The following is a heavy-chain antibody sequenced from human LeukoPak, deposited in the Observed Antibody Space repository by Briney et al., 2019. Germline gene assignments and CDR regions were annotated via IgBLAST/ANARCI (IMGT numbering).Heavy chain of an antibody. CDR2: ISGRGGST. CDR1: GFTLSSYA. D-gene: IGHD3-3*01. CDR3: AKESPGFLEWLLLYFTH. V-gene: IGHV3-23*01. J-gene: IGHJ1*01. Sequence: PGGSLRLSCAASGFTLSSYAMSGVRQAPGKGLEWVSAISGRGGSTYYADSVKGRFTISRDNSKNTLYLQMNSLRAEDTAVYYCAKESPGFLEWLLLYFTHWGQGTLVTVSS.